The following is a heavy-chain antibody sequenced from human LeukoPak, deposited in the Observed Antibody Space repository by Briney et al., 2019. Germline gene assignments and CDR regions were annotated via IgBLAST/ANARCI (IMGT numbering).Heavy chain of an antibody. J-gene: IGHJ4*02. Sequence: SETLSLTCTVSGGSISSSSYYWGWIRQPPGKGLEWIGNIYYSGSTYYNPSLKSRVTISIDTSKNQFSLKLSSVTAADTAKYYCASNSSSWYVTYYWGQGTLVTVSS. D-gene: IGHD6-13*01. CDR1: GGSISSSSYY. CDR3: ASNSSSWYVTYY. CDR2: IYYSGST. V-gene: IGHV4-39*01.